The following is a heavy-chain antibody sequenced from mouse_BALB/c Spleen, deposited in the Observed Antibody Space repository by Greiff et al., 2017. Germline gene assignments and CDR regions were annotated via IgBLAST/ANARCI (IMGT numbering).Heavy chain of an antibody. CDR3: ARGYGNYRVDY. D-gene: IGHD2-1*01. J-gene: IGHJ2*01. CDR2: IDPENGNT. V-gene: IGHV14-1*02. CDR1: GFNFKDYY. Sequence: EVKLQESGAELVRPGALVKLSCKASGFNFKDYYMYWVKQRPEQGLEWIGWIDPENGNTIYDPKFQGKASITADTSSNTAYLQLSSLTSEDTAVYYCARGYGNYRVDYWGQGTTLTVSA.